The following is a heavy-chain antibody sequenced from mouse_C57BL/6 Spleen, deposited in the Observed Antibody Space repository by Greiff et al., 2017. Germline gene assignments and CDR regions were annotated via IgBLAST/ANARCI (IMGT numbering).Heavy chain of an antibody. D-gene: IGHD1-1*01. CDR1: GFNIKNTY. Sequence: VQLQQSVAELVRPGASVKLSCTASGFNIKNTYMHWVKQRPEQGLEWIGRIAPANGNNKYAPKFQGKATITADTSSNTAYLQLSSLTSEDTAIYYCASTTTVVATEYFDVWGTGTTVTVSA. CDR3: ASTTTVVATEYFDV. CDR2: IAPANGNN. J-gene: IGHJ1*03. V-gene: IGHV14-3*01.